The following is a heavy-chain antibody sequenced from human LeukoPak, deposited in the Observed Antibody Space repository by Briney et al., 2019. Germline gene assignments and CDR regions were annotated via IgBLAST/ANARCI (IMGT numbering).Heavy chain of an antibody. V-gene: IGHV3-48*03. CDR2: ISSSGSTI. CDR1: GFTFSSYE. Sequence: PGGSLRLSCAASGFTFSSYEINWVRQAPGKGLEWVSYISSSGSTIKYADSVKGRFTISRDNSKNTLYLQMNNLRVEDTAVYYCAGWYDSNGYAWGQGTLVTVSS. J-gene: IGHJ5*02. CDR3: AGWYDSNGYA. D-gene: IGHD3-22*01.